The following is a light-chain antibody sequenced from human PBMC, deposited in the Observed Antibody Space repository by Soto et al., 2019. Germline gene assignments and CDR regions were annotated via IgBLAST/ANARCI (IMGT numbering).Light chain of an antibody. Sequence: DIQMTQSPSSLSASVGDRVTITCRASESIARHLNWYQQKPGKAPKLLIYAASSLQNGVPSRFLSGGSGTDFTLTISNLQPEDFATYYCQQTYSTLSITFGQGTRLEIK. J-gene: IGKJ5*01. CDR2: AAS. V-gene: IGKV1-39*01. CDR3: QQTYSTLSIT. CDR1: ESIARH.